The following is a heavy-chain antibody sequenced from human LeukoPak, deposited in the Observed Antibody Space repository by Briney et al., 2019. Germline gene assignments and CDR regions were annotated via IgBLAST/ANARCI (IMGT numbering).Heavy chain of an antibody. D-gene: IGHD3-10*01. Sequence: QSGGSLRLSCAASGFTVSTYAMSWVRQAPGKGLEWVSGINRSGGRTYNADSVKGRFTISGDDSKNMLYLQMNNLRAEDTAVYYRAKDYHSSGTYHDYWGQGTLVTVSS. V-gene: IGHV3-23*01. CDR3: AKDYHSSGTYHDY. CDR2: INRSGGRT. CDR1: GFTVSTYA. J-gene: IGHJ4*02.